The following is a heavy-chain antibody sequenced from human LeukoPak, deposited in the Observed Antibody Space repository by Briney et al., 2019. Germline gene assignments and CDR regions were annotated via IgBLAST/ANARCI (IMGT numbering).Heavy chain of an antibody. D-gene: IGHD2-2*01. V-gene: IGHV3-21*01. CDR3: ARGGWGYCSSTSCYYYFDY. CDR1: GFTFSSYS. J-gene: IGHJ4*02. Sequence: GGSLRLSCAASGFTFSSYSMNWVRQAPGKGLEWVSSISSSSSYIYYADSVKGRFTISRDNAKNSLYLQMNSLRAEDTAVYYCARGGWGYCSSTSCYYYFDYWGQGTLATVSS. CDR2: ISSSSSYI.